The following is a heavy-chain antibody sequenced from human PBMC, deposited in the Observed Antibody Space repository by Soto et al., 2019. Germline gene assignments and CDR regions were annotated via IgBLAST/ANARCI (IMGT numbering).Heavy chain of an antibody. D-gene: IGHD3-10*01. Sequence: QVQLQESGPGLVKPSGTLSLTCAVSGGSISSRNWWSWVRQPPGKGLEWIGEIYHSGSTHYNPSLKSRVTISVDKSKNQFSLKLSSVTAADTAVYYCASKFGELLADAFDIWCQGTMVTVSS. J-gene: IGHJ3*02. CDR2: IYHSGST. CDR3: ASKFGELLADAFDI. V-gene: IGHV4-4*02. CDR1: GGSISSRNW.